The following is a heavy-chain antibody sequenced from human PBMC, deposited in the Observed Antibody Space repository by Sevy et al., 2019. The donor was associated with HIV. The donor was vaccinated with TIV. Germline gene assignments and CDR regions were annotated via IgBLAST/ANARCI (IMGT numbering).Heavy chain of an antibody. CDR1: GFTFDDYT. Sequence: GGSLRLSCAASGFTFDDYTMHWVRQAPGKGLEWVSLISWDGGSTYYADSVKGRFTISRDNDKNSLYLQMNSLRTEDTALYYCAKAHGSGWYRFDYWGQGTLVTVSS. CDR3: AKAHGSGWYRFDY. V-gene: IGHV3-43*01. D-gene: IGHD6-19*01. J-gene: IGHJ4*02. CDR2: ISWDGGST.